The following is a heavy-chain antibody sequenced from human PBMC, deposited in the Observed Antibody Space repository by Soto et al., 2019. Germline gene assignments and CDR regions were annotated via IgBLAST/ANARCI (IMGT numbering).Heavy chain of an antibody. CDR1: GGSFSGFY. D-gene: IGHD5-18*01. CDR3: ASNSYGYTFYDY. J-gene: IGHJ4*02. CDR2: INHSGST. V-gene: IGHV4-34*01. Sequence: SETLSPTYADYGGSFSGFYWTWIRQPPGTGLEWIGEINHSGSTNYNPSLKSRVTISVDTSKNQFSLKLTSVTAADTAVYYCASNSYGYTFYDYWGQG.